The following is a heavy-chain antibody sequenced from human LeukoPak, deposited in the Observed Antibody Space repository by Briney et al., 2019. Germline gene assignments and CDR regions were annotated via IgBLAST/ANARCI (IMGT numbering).Heavy chain of an antibody. CDR2: ISGSGGST. CDR3: AKQKSPHGYYFDY. CDR1: GFTFSSYA. V-gene: IGHV3-23*01. J-gene: IGHJ4*02. Sequence: GGSLRLSCAASGFTFSSYAMGWVRQAPGKGLEWVSAISGSGGSTYYADSVKGRFTISRDNSKNTLYLQMNSLRAEDTAVYYCAKQKSPHGYYFDYWGQGTLVTVSS.